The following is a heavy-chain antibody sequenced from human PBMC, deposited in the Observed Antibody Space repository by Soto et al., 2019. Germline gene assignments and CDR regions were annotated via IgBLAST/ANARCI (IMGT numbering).Heavy chain of an antibody. V-gene: IGHV3-30*18. D-gene: IGHD3-10*01. CDR2: ISYDGSNK. CDR1: GFTVSSNY. Sequence: GGSLRLSCAASGFTVSSNYMSWVRQAPGKGLEWVSVISYDGSNKYYADSVKGRFTISRDNSKNTLYLQMNSLRAEDTAVYYCAKDRMVRKENHGYFDYWGQGTLVTVSS. J-gene: IGHJ4*02. CDR3: AKDRMVRKENHGYFDY.